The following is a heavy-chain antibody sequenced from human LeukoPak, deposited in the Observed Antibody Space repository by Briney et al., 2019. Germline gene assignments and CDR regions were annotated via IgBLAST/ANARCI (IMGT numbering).Heavy chain of an antibody. CDR1: GGSISSSSYY. J-gene: IGHJ5*02. CDR2: IYYSGST. Sequence: SETLSLTCTVSGGSISSSSYYWGWIRQPPGKGLEWIGSIYYSGSTYYNPSLKSRVTISVDTSKNQFSLKLSSVTAADTAVYYCARDSGYPKGWFDPWGRGTLVTVSS. CDR3: ARDSGYPKGWFDP. D-gene: IGHD3-10*01. V-gene: IGHV4-39*07.